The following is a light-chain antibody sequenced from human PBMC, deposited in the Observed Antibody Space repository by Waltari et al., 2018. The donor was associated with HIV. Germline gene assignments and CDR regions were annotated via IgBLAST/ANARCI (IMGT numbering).Light chain of an antibody. J-gene: IGKJ1*01. CDR3: QQTYNTPRT. CDR2: AAS. Sequence: DIQMTQSPSSLSASVGDRVTITCRASQIIGNYLNWYQQKPGKAPKVLMFAASTLQSGVPARFSGAGYGTDFTLIISSLQPEDFATYYCQQTYNTPRTFDQGTKVEI. V-gene: IGKV1-39*01. CDR1: QIIGNY.